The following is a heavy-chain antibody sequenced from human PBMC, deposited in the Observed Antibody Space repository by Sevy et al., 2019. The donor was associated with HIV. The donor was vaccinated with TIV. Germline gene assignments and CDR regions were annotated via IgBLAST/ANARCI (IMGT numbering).Heavy chain of an antibody. Sequence: GGSLRLSCTASGFTFSSYAMSWVRQAPGKGLEWVSAISGSGGSTYYADSVKGRFTISSDNSKNTLYLQMNSLRSEDTAVYYCAKEDHDFWSGYYRRGPRGNFDYWGQGTLVTVSS. CDR1: GFTFSSYA. V-gene: IGHV3-23*01. CDR2: ISGSGGST. D-gene: IGHD3-3*01. CDR3: AKEDHDFWSGYYRRGPRGNFDY. J-gene: IGHJ4*02.